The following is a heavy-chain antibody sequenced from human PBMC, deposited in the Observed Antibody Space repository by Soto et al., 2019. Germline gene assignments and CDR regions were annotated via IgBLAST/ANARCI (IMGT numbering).Heavy chain of an antibody. V-gene: IGHV1-69*01. CDR1: GGTFNNYA. CDR3: AREVEVHTPVFGF. CDR2: ISPMFGNA. J-gene: IGHJ4*02. D-gene: IGHD2-2*01. Sequence: QVQLVQSGAEVKRPGASVKVSCKASGGTFNNYAINWVRQAPGQGLEWMGDISPMFGNANYAQKFQGRVKITADDSTATAYLELSSLRSEDTALYYCAREVEVHTPVFGFWGQGSLVTVSS.